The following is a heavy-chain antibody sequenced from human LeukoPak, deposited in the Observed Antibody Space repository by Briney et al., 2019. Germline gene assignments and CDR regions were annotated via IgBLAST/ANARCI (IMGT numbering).Heavy chain of an antibody. Sequence: PGGSLRLSCAASGFTFSSYSMNWVRQAPGKGLEWVSSISSSSSYIYYADSVKGRFTISRDNAKNSLYLQMNSLRAEDTAVYYCARDQKGYYYDSSGHSDYWGQGTLVTVSS. CDR1: GFTFSSYS. J-gene: IGHJ4*02. CDR2: ISSSSSYI. V-gene: IGHV3-21*01. D-gene: IGHD3-22*01. CDR3: ARDQKGYYYDSSGHSDY.